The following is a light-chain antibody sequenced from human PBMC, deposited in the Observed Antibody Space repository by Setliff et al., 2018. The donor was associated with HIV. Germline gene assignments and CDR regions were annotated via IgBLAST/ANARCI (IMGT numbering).Light chain of an antibody. CDR1: SSDVGGYNY. CDR2: EVR. CDR3: SSYTGSSTLYV. V-gene: IGLV2-14*01. J-gene: IGLJ1*01. Sequence: QSALTQPASVSGSPGQSITISCTGTSSDVGGYNYVSWYQQYPGKAPKLMISEVRNRASGVSSRFSGSKSGNTASLTISGLQTEDEGDYYCSSYTGSSTLYVFGTGIKVTVL.